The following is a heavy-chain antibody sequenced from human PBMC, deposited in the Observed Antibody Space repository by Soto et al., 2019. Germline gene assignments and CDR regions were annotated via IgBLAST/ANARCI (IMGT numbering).Heavy chain of an antibody. CDR2: ISGSSDST. CDR1: GFTFSSYA. D-gene: IGHD1-26*01. J-gene: IGHJ4*02. CDR3: ARRGSGSYYDY. Sequence: EVQLLESWGGLVQPGGSLRFSCAASGFTFSSYAMNWVRQAPGKGLEWVSVISGSSDSTYYADSVKGRFTISRDNSKNTLYLQMNSLRAEDTAIYYCARRGSGSYYDYWGQGTLVTVSS. V-gene: IGHV3-23*01.